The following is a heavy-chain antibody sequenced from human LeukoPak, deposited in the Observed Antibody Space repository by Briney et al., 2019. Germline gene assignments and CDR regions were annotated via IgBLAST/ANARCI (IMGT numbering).Heavy chain of an antibody. Sequence: SVKVSCKASGFSFTSSAMQWVRQARGQRLGWIGWIVVGSGNTNYAQKFQGRVTITADESTSTAYMELSSLRSEDTAVYYCARDLGSSPSGWFDPWGQGTLVTVSS. CDR2: IVVGSGNT. CDR3: ARDLGSSPSGWFDP. CDR1: GFSFTSSA. D-gene: IGHD6-13*01. J-gene: IGHJ5*02. V-gene: IGHV1-58*02.